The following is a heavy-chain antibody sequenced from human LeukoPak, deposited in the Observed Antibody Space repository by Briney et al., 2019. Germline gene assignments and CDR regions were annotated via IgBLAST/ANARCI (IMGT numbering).Heavy chain of an antibody. CDR1: GFTFSSYA. D-gene: IGHD5-18*01. V-gene: IGHV3-23*01. CDR3: AKILDTAMVHFDY. J-gene: IGHJ4*02. CDR2: ISGSGVTT. Sequence: PGGSLRLSCEASGFTFSSYAMSWVRQAPGKGLEWVSAISGSGVTTHYAGSVKGRFTISRDNSKNTLYLQMNSLRAEDTAVYYCAKILDTAMVHFDYWGQGTLVTVSS.